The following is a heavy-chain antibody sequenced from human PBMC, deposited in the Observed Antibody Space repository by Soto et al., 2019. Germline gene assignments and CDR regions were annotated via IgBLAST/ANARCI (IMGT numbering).Heavy chain of an antibody. D-gene: IGHD6-13*01. CDR3: ARVGSSWYYYYYGMDV. J-gene: IGHJ6*02. Sequence: SETLSLTCAVYGGSFSGYYWSWIRQPPGKGLEWIGEINHSGSTNYNPSLKSRVTISVDTSKNQVSLNLSSVTAADTAVYYCARVGSSWYYYYYGMDVWGQGTTVTVSS. CDR1: GGSFSGYY. V-gene: IGHV4-34*01. CDR2: INHSGST.